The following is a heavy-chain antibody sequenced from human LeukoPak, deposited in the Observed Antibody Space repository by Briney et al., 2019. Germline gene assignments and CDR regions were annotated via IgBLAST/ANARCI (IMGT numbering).Heavy chain of an antibody. D-gene: IGHD6-13*01. CDR3: ARKYEGIAAAAGAMDV. J-gene: IGHJ6*04. V-gene: IGHV1-8*03. Sequence: ASVKVSCKASGYTFTSYDLNWVRQATGQGLEWMGWMNPNNGNTGYAQKFQGRVTITRDTSISTAYMELSSLSSEDTAVYYCARKYEGIAAAAGAMDVWGKGTTVTVSS. CDR2: MNPNNGNT. CDR1: GYTFTSYD.